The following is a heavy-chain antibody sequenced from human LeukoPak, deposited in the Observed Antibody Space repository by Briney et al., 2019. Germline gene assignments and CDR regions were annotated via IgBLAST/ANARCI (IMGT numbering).Heavy chain of an antibody. CDR3: ARWSAFDY. CDR1: GFSFRSYE. Sequence: PGGSLRLSCTASGFSFRSYEMNWVRQAPGKGLEWISYVSSSGSSIYYADSVKGRFTISRDNAKNSLYLQVNSLRAEDTAVYYCARWSAFDYWGQGTLVTVSS. D-gene: IGHD6-25*01. J-gene: IGHJ4*01. CDR2: VSSSGSSI. V-gene: IGHV3-48*03.